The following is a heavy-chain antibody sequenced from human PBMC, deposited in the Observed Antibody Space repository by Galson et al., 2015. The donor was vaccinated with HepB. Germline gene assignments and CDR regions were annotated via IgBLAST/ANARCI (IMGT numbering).Heavy chain of an antibody. Sequence: ETLSLTCAVSGGSISSSNWWSWVRQPPGKGLEWIGEIYHSGSTNYNPSLKSRVTISVDKSKNQFSLKLSSVTAADTAVYYCARDFAYYDSSGYAPIEIWGQGIMVTVSS. V-gene: IGHV4-4*02. D-gene: IGHD3-22*01. J-gene: IGHJ3*02. CDR2: IYHSGST. CDR1: GGSISSSNW. CDR3: ARDFAYYDSSGYAPIEI.